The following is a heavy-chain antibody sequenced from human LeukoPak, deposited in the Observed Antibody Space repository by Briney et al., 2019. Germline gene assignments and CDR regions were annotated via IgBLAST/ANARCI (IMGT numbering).Heavy chain of an antibody. CDR1: GFTLRHYD. CDR2: ISGSGGST. Sequence: GGSLRLSCAASGFTLRHYDMSWVRQAPGKGLEWVSAISGSGGSTYYADSVKSRFTISRDNSKNTLYLQMNSLRAEDTAVYYCAKWGDYDVLTGYYDPDYWGQGTLVTVSS. D-gene: IGHD3-9*01. J-gene: IGHJ4*02. V-gene: IGHV3-23*01. CDR3: AKWGDYDVLTGYYDPDY.